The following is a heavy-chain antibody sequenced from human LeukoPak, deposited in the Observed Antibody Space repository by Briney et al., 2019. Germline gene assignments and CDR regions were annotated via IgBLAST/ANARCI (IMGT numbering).Heavy chain of an antibody. D-gene: IGHD5-24*01. CDR2: IYSGGST. Sequence: PGGSLRLSCAASGFTVSSNYMSWVHQAPGKGLEWVSVIYSGGSTYYADSVKGRFTISRHNSKNTLYLQMNSLRAEDTAVYYCARGDGYNYGYFQHWGQGTLVTVSS. V-gene: IGHV3-53*04. J-gene: IGHJ1*01. CDR3: ARGDGYNYGYFQH. CDR1: GFTVSSNY.